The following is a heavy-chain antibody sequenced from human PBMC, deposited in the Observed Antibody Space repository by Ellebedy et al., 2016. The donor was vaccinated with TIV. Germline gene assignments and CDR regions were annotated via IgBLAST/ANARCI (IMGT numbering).Heavy chain of an antibody. CDR2: INSDGSST. D-gene: IGHD2/OR15-2a*01. J-gene: IGHJ5*02. CDR1: GFTFSTYW. V-gene: IGHV3-74*01. Sequence: PGGSLRLSCAASGFTFSTYWMHWVRQAPGKGLEWVSRINSDGSSTRYADSVKGRFTISRDNAKNTLDLQMNSLRAEDTAVYYCGRDDPGSLGTFYDWFDPWGQGTLVTVSS. CDR3: GRDDPGSLGTFYDWFDP.